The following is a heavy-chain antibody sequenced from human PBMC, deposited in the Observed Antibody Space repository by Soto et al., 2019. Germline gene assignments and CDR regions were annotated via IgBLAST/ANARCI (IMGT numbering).Heavy chain of an antibody. CDR2: IDSDGSST. CDR1: GFTFSSYW. V-gene: IGHV3-74*01. J-gene: IGHJ4*02. D-gene: IGHD6-13*01. Sequence: LRLSCAASGFTFSSYWLHWVRQAPGEGLVWVSRIDSDGSSTRYADSVRGRFTISRDNAKNTLYLQMNNLRAEDTAVYYCATQIAAGGGGWGQGTLVTVSS. CDR3: ATQIAAGGGG.